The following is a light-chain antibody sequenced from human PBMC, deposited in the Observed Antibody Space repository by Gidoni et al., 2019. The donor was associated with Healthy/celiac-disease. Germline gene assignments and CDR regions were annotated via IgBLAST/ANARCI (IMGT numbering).Light chain of an antibody. CDR3: QSYDSSHVV. J-gene: IGLJ2*01. CDR1: SPNIGAGYD. V-gene: IGLV1-40*01. Sequence: QSVLTQPPSVSGAPGQRVTISCTGSSPNIGAGYDVHWYQQLPGTAPQPLIYGNSNRPSGVPDRFSGSKSGTSASLAITGLQAEDEADYYCQSYDSSHVVFGGGTKLTVL. CDR2: GNS.